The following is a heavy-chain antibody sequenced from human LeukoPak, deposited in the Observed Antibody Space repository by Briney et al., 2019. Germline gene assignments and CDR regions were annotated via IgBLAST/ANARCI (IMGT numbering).Heavy chain of an antibody. D-gene: IGHD2-15*01. J-gene: IGHJ6*04. Sequence: PSETLSLTCTVSGGSISSGGYYWSWNRQHPGKGLEWIGYIYYSGNTYYNPSLKSRITITVNTAKKQFSLKLSSVTAADTAVYYCARGLGYCSGGSCYSGYYYGMDVWGKGTTVTVSS. CDR3: ARGLGYCSGGSCYSGYYYGMDV. V-gene: IGHV4-31*03. CDR2: IYYSGNT. CDR1: GGSISSGGYY.